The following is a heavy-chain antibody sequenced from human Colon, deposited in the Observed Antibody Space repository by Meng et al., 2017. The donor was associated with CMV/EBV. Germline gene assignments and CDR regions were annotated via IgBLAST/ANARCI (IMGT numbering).Heavy chain of an antibody. CDR1: GFTFSSYG. CDR3: ATGGRAFDI. CDR2: IRYDGSNK. J-gene: IGHJ3*02. V-gene: IGHV3-30*02. D-gene: IGHD1-1*01. Sequence: GESLKISCAASGFTFSSYGMHWVRQAPGKGLEWVAFIRYDGSNKYYADSVKGRFTISRDNSKNTLYLQMNSLRAEDTAVYYCATGGRAFDIWGQGTMVTVSS.